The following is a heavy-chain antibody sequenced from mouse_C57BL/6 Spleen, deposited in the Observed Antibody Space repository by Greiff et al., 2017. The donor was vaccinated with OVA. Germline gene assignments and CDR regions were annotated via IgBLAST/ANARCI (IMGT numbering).Heavy chain of an antibody. CDR1: GYTFTSYW. J-gene: IGHJ4*01. Sequence: EVQLQQSGTVLARPGASVKMSCKTSGYTFTSYWMHWVKQRPGQGLEWIGAIYPGNSDTSYNQKFKGKAKLTAVTSASTAYMELSSLTNEDSAVYYCTQTAQATSLMDYWGQGTSVTVSS. CDR2: IYPGNSDT. D-gene: IGHD3-2*02. CDR3: TQTAQATSLMDY. V-gene: IGHV1-5*01.